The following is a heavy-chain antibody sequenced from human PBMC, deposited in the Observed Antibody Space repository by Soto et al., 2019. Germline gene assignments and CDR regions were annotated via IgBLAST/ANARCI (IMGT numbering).Heavy chain of an antibody. CDR2: IYTSGST. CDR1: GGSISSYY. Sequence: SATLSFACTVSGGSISSYYWSWIRQPAGKGLEGIGRIYTSGSTNYNHSLKSRVTMSVDTSKNKFSLKLSSVTAADTAGYYCAASIAAAGPYGYYYGKDGWGQGTTVT. J-gene: IGHJ6*02. D-gene: IGHD6-13*01. V-gene: IGHV4-4*07. CDR3: AASIAAAGPYGYYYGKDG.